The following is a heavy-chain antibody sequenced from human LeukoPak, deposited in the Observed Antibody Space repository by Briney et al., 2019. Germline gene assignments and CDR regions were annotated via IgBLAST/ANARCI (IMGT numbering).Heavy chain of an antibody. Sequence: ASVKVSCKASGYTFTGYYIHWVRQAPGQGLEWMGWINPNSGGTNYAQKFQGRVTMTRDTSINTAYMELSRLRSDDTAVYYCTRGYSSSWYYFDYWGQGTLVTVSS. J-gene: IGHJ4*02. V-gene: IGHV1-2*02. CDR2: INPNSGGT. CDR1: GYTFTGYY. D-gene: IGHD6-13*01. CDR3: TRGYSSSWYYFDY.